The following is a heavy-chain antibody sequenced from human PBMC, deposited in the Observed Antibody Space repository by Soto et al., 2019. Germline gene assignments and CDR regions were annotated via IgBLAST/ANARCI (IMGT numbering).Heavy chain of an antibody. V-gene: IGHV3-11*06. CDR3: PRWPAGRYSYYGMDV. J-gene: IGHJ6*02. CDR2: ISSSSSYT. CDR1: GFTLSDYN. D-gene: IGHD2-2*01. Sequence: LRLYCGASGFTLSDYNINWTRRPPGKGLEWVSYISSSSSYTNYADSVKGRFTISRDNAKNSLYLQMNSLRAEDTAVYYCPRWPAGRYSYYGMDVWGQGTTVTVSS.